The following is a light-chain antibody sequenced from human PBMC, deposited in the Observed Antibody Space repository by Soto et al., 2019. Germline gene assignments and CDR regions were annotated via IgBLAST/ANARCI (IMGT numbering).Light chain of an antibody. V-gene: IGKV3-11*01. CDR2: DAY. CDR3: QTRSNWQIP. Sequence: EIVSTQSPATPSWSPGERATLSCRASQSVSSYLAWYQQKPGQADRIIIYDAYNRATGIPARFSGSGSGTDFTLTLRRIENEELAVYDCQTRSNWQIPVGPGTRRAIK. CDR1: QSVSSY. J-gene: IGKJ5*01.